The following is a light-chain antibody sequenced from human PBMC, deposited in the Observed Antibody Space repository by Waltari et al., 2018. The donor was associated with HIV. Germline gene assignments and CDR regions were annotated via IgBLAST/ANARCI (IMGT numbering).Light chain of an antibody. Sequence: DIVMTQSPDSLAVSLGERATINCKSSQSVLYSSNNKNYLAWYQQKPGQPPKLLIYWASTRDSGVPDRFSGSGSGTDFTLTISSLQAEDVAFYYCQQYYSTPPTFGQGTKVEIK. CDR1: QSVLYSSNNKNY. J-gene: IGKJ1*01. CDR2: WAS. CDR3: QQYYSTPPT. V-gene: IGKV4-1*01.